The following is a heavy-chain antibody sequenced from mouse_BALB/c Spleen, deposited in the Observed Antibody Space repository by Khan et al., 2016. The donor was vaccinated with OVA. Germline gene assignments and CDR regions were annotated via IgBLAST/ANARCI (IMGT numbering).Heavy chain of an antibody. D-gene: IGHD2-2*01. Sequence: EVKLLESGGGLVQPGGSLKLSCAASGFDFSRYWMSWVRQAPGKGLEWIGEINPDSSTINYTPSLKDKFIISRDNAKNTLYLQMSKVRPEDTALFYYARGLRQYYYAMDYWGQGTLVTVSS. J-gene: IGHJ4*01. CDR3: ARGLRQYYYAMDY. CDR2: INPDSSTI. V-gene: IGHV4-1*02. CDR1: GFDFSRYW.